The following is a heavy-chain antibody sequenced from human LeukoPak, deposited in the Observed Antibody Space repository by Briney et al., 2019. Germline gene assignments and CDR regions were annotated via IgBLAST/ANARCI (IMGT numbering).Heavy chain of an antibody. CDR3: ARDGFDGRGHSYYYYMDV. Sequence: PGGSLRLSCAASGFTFSSYAMHWVRQAPGKGLEWVAVISYDGSNKYYADSVKGRFTISRDNSKNTLFLQMNSLRAEDTAVYYCARDGFDGRGHSYYYYMDVWGKGTTVTASS. V-gene: IGHV3-30*04. D-gene: IGHD5-12*01. J-gene: IGHJ6*03. CDR1: GFTFSSYA. CDR2: ISYDGSNK.